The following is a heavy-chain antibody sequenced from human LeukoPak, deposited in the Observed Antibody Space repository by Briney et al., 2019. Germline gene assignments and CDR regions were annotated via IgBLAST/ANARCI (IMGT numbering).Heavy chain of an antibody. J-gene: IGHJ4*02. CDR3: APAPRGHYYFDY. CDR2: IQYDGSDK. CDR1: GFTFSSYG. V-gene: IGHV3-30*02. Sequence: GGSLRLSCAASGFTFSSYGMHWVRQAPGKGLEWAAFIQYDGSDKYYADSVKGRFTISRDNSKNTLYLQMNSLRPEDTAVYYCAPAPRGHYYFDYWGQGTLVTVSS.